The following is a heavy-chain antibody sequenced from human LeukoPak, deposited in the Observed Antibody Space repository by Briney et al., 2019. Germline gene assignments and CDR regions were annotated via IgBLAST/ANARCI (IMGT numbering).Heavy chain of an antibody. CDR1: GFTFSSYE. CDR2: ISSSGSTI. D-gene: IGHD3-10*01. V-gene: IGHV3-48*03. Sequence: HAGGSLRLSCAASGFTFSSYEMNWVRQAPGKGLEWVSYISSSGSTIYYADSVKGRFTISRDNAKNSLYLQMNSLRAEDTAVYYCARVDHYGSGSYYGPDPSYMDVWGKGTTVTISS. CDR3: ARVDHYGSGSYYGPDPSYMDV. J-gene: IGHJ6*03.